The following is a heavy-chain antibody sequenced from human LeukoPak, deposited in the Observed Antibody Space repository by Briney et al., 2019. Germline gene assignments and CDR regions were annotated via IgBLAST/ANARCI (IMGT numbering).Heavy chain of an antibody. Sequence: ASLKVSCKASGYTFTGYFMHWVRHAPGQGLEWMGWINPNSGGTNYAQKFQGRVTMTRDTSISTAYMELSRLRSDDTAVYYCASSIVYCSSTSCYFNWGQGTLVTVSS. J-gene: IGHJ4*02. CDR3: ASSIVYCSSTSCYFN. D-gene: IGHD2-2*01. V-gene: IGHV1-2*02. CDR2: INPNSGGT. CDR1: GYTFTGYF.